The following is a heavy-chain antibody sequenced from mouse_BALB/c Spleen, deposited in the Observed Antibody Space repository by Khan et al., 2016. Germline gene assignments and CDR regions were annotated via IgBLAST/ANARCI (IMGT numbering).Heavy chain of an antibody. CDR1: GYSITSDYA. V-gene: IGHV3-2*02. Sequence: EVQLQESGPGLVKPSQSLSLTCTVTGYSITSDYAWNWIRQFPGNKLEWMGYISYSGSTSYNPSLKSRISITRDTSKNQFFLQLNSVTTEDTATXYRARATGRDYAMDYWGQGTSVTVSS. D-gene: IGHD4-1*02. J-gene: IGHJ4*01. CDR3: ARATGRDYAMDY. CDR2: ISYSGST.